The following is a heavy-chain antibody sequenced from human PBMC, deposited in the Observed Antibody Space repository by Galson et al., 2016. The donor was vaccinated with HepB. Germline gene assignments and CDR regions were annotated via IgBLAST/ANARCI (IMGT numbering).Heavy chain of an antibody. CDR1: GFTFSSYW. V-gene: IGHV3-74*01. Sequence: SLRLSCAASGFTFSSYWMHWVRQAPGKGLVWVSRINGDGRSTNYADSVKGRFTISRDNAKNTLYLQMNSLRTEDTAVYYCASETQDRTTRKTEWGPGTLVTFSA. D-gene: IGHD2/OR15-2a*01. CDR3: ASETQDRTTRKTE. CDR2: INGDGRST. J-gene: IGHJ4*02.